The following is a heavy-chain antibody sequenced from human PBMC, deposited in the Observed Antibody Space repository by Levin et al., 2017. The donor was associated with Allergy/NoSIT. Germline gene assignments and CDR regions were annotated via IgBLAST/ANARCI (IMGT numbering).Heavy chain of an antibody. Sequence: GGSLRLSCAASGFTFSSYGMHWVRQAPGKGLEWVAVIWYDGSNKYYADSVKGRFTISRDNSKNTLYLQMNSLRAEDTAVYYCARARYTVDTAILSYGMDVWGQGTTVTVSS. CDR1: GFTFSSYG. J-gene: IGHJ6*02. D-gene: IGHD5-18*01. CDR2: IWYDGSNK. CDR3: ARARYTVDTAILSYGMDV. V-gene: IGHV3-33*01.